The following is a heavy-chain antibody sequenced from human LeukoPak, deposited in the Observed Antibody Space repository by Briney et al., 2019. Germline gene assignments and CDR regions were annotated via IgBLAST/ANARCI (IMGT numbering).Heavy chain of an antibody. CDR1: GYTFTGYY. V-gene: IGHV1-2*02. CDR3: ARPRRDGYNSGWFDP. Sequence: GASVKVSCKASGYTFTGYYMHWVRQAPGQGLEWMGWINPNSGGTNYAQKFQGRVTMTRDTSISTAYMELSRLKSDDTAVYYCARPRRDGYNSGWFDPWGQGTLVTVSS. D-gene: IGHD5-24*01. J-gene: IGHJ5*02. CDR2: INPNSGGT.